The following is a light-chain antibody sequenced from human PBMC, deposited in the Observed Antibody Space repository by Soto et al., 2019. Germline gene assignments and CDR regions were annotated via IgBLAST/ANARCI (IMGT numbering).Light chain of an antibody. V-gene: IGKV1-39*01. J-gene: IGKJ1*01. CDR1: QSITPC. CDR3: QQYGSFWTM. Sequence: QMTQSPSSLSASVGDRVTITCRASQSITPCLDWYQQKSGKAPKLLIHAASILQSWVPLKFQGSGSGTDFTLTIRSLQLDYFSTYYCQQYGSFWTMFGQGTKV. CDR2: AAS.